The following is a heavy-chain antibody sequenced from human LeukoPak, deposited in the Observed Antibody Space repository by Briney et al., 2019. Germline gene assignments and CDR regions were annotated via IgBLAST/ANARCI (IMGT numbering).Heavy chain of an antibody. V-gene: IGHV3-23*01. D-gene: IGHD2-2*01. CDR3: AKAPSEIYCSSTSCYLLDY. CDR1: GFTFSSYA. J-gene: IGHJ4*02. Sequence: GGSLRLSCAASGFTFSSYAMSWVRQAPGKGLEWVSAISGSGGSTYYADSVKGRFTISRDNSKNTLYLQMNSLRAEDTAVYYCAKAPSEIYCSSTSCYLLDYWGQGTLVTVSS. CDR2: ISGSGGST.